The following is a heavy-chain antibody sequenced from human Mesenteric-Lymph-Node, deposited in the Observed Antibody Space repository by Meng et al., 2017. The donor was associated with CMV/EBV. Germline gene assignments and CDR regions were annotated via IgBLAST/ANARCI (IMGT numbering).Heavy chain of an antibody. CDR3: AREVVVPDLSGYYTMDV. CDR1: GFSFSTGGVS. Sequence: SGPTLVKPTQTLTLTCTFSGFSFSTGGVSVGWIRQPPGKALEWLALIFWNDDKRYNSSLKNRLTITKDTSKDQVVLTMTNMDPVDTGTYYCAREVVVPDLSGYYTMDVWGQGTTVTVSS. CDR2: IFWNDDK. V-gene: IGHV2-5*01. D-gene: IGHD2-2*01. J-gene: IGHJ6*02.